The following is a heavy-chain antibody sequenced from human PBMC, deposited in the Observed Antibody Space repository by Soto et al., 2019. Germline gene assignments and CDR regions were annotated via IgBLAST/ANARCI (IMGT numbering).Heavy chain of an antibody. V-gene: IGHV1-18*01. D-gene: IGHD3-22*01. Sequence: GAPVKDYCQASDYPFTSYGISWVRQAPGQGLEWMGWISAYNGNTDYAQKLQGRVTMTTDTSPSTAHTELRSLRSDDTAVYYCAPDLVMVSSTGYDSRRYVDYWGERSLVTVAS. CDR3: APDLVMVSSTGYDSRRYVDY. CDR2: ISAYNGNT. J-gene: IGHJ4*02. CDR1: DYPFTSYG.